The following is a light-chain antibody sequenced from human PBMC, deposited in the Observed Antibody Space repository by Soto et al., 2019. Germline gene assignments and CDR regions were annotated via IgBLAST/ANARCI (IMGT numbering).Light chain of an antibody. V-gene: IGLV2-23*02. CDR2: EAT. CDR3: SLYASTNTFM. Sequence: QYALTQPASVSGSPGQSITISCTGTSSDIGRYNLVSWYQQHPGKPPKLMIYEATKRPSGVSNRFSGSKSGNTASLTISGLQAEDEADYYCSLYASTNTFMFGGGTKLTVL. J-gene: IGLJ3*02. CDR1: SSDIGRYNL.